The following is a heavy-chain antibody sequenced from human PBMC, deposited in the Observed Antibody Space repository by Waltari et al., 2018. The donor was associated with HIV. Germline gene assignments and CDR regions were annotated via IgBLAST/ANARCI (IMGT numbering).Heavy chain of an antibody. D-gene: IGHD2-2*01. V-gene: IGHV3-30-3*01. J-gene: IGHJ4*02. CDR1: GFTFRNYA. CDR2: ISYDGSNK. CDR3: ARDPQYCSSTSCSYYFDY. Sequence: QVQLVESGGGVVQPGMSLRLSCAASGFTFRNYAMHWVRQAPGKGLEWLAVISYDGSNKYYADSVKGRFTISRDNSKNTLYLQMNSLRAEDTAVYYCARDPQYCSSTSCSYYFDYWGQGTLVTVSS.